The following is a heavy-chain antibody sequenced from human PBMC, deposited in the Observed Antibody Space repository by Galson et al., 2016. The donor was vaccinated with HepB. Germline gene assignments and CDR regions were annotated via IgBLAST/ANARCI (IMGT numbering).Heavy chain of an antibody. CDR2: IDSNVNNS. CDR3: ARVWYSFDY. V-gene: IGHV3-11*04. J-gene: IGHJ4*02. Sequence: SLRLSCAASGFTFTDYYMAWFRQAPGKGLEWVSYIDSNVNNSHYADSVKGRFTISRDNAKNSLYLQMNSLRAEDTAVYYCARVWYSFDYWGQGTLVTVSS. D-gene: IGHD1-26*01. CDR1: GFTFTDYY.